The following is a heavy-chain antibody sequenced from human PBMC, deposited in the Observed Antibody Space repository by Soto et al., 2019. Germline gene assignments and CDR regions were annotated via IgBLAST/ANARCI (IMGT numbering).Heavy chain of an antibody. Sequence: GVSLRLSCTGSGFAFSGSTIHWVRQASGKGLEWVGRIRSKANSYATAYAASVKGRFIISRDDSKTTAYLQMSSLKIEDTAVYYCCRENCFSYHGNDVGGQGNTVTVSS. CDR2: IRSKANSYAT. CDR1: GFAFSGST. D-gene: IGHD2-15*01. J-gene: IGHJ6*02. V-gene: IGHV3-73*01. CDR3: CRENCFSYHGNDV.